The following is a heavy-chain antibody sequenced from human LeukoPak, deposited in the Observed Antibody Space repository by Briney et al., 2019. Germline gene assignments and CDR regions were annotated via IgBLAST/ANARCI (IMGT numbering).Heavy chain of an antibody. J-gene: IGHJ3*02. D-gene: IGHD3-3*01. CDR3: ARDYYDFWSGYPKTDDAFDI. Sequence: ASVKASCKASGYTFTSYYMHWVRQAPGQGLEWMGIINPSGGSTSYAQKFQGRVTMTRDTSTSTVYMELSSLRSEDTAVYYCARDYYDFWSGYPKTDDAFDIWGQGTMVTVSS. CDR2: INPSGGST. V-gene: IGHV1-46*01. CDR1: GYTFTSYY.